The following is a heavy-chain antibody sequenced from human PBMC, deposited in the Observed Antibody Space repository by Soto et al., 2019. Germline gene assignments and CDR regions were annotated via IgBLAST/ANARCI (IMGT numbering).Heavy chain of an antibody. CDR3: ARGAVVTAYDAFDI. J-gene: IGHJ3*02. CDR2: ISSSSSYI. Sequence: GGSLRLSCAACGFTFSSYSINWVRQAPWKGLEWVSSISSSSSYIYYADSVKGRFTISRDNAKNSLYLQMNSLRAEDTAVYYCARGAVVTAYDAFDISGQVTRVT. D-gene: IGHD2-21*02. V-gene: IGHV3-21*01. CDR1: GFTFSSYS.